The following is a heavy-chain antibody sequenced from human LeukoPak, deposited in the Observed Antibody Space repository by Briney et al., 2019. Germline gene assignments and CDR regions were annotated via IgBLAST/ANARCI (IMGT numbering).Heavy chain of an antibody. CDR1: GGSISSYQ. V-gene: IGHV4-4*07. CDR2: IYTSGNT. Sequence: NPSETLSLTCTVSGGSISSYQWSWIRQPAGKGLEWIGRIYTSGNTNYNPSLKSRVTMSVDTSKNQFSLKLNSVTAADTAVYYCVRGDWDSSWPYFDFGGQGTLVTVSS. J-gene: IGHJ4*02. D-gene: IGHD6-13*01. CDR3: VRGDWDSSWPYFDF.